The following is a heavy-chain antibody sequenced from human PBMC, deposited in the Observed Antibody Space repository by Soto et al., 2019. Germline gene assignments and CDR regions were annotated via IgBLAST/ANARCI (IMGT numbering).Heavy chain of an antibody. D-gene: IGHD6-13*01. V-gene: IGHV3-53*02. Sequence: DVQLVETGGGLIQPGGSLRLSCAATGFIVSASYMSWVRQAPGKGLEWVSVIYSDGRTYYADSVKGRFTISRDNSKNTLYLQMNSLSAEDTAVYYCERCSGWYGQGYFDCWGQGTLVTVSS. CDR3: ERCSGWYGQGYFDC. J-gene: IGHJ4*02. CDR2: IYSDGRT. CDR1: GFIVSASY.